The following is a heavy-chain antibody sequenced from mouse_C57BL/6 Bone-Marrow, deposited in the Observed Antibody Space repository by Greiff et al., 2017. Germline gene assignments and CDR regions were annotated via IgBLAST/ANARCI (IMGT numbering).Heavy chain of an antibody. CDR1: GYTFTSYW. V-gene: IGHV1-52*01. J-gene: IGHJ2*01. CDR2: IDPSDSET. CDR3: ERGGY. Sequence: QVQLQQPGAELVRPGSSVKLSCKASGYTFTSYWMHWVKQRPIQGLEWIGKIDPSDSETNYNQKFKDKATLTVDKSSSTAYMQLSSLTSEDSAVYYCERGGYWGQGTTLTVSS.